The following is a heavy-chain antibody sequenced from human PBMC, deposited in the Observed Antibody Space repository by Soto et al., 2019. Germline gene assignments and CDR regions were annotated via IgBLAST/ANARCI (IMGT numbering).Heavy chain of an antibody. J-gene: IGHJ4*02. Sequence: AAVKVSCEASGYTFIDYYMRCVRQAPGQGFEWMGRISPRSGGTNYAQKFQGRVTMTWDTSLNTAYMELSSLISEDTAVYYCARPPGYISDWYYFDLWGQGTLVTVSS. CDR2: ISPRSGGT. V-gene: IGHV1-2*02. CDR1: GYTFIDYY. CDR3: ARPPGYISDWYYFDL. D-gene: IGHD3-9*01.